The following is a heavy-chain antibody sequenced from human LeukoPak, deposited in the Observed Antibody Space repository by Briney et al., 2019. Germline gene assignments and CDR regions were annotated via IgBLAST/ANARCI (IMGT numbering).Heavy chain of an antibody. V-gene: IGHV4-34*01. CDR1: GGSFSGYY. D-gene: IGHD3-10*01. CDR2: INHSGST. J-gene: IGHJ4*02. CDR3: ARQHGSGSYYRTGRTFDY. Sequence: PSETLSLTCAVYGGSFSGYYWSWIRQPPGKGLEWIGEINHSGSTNYNPSLKSRVTISVDTSKNQFSLKLSSVTAADTAVYYCARQHGSGSYYRTGRTFDYWGQGTLVTVSS.